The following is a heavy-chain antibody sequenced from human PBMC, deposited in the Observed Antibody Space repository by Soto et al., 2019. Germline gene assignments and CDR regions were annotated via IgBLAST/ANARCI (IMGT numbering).Heavy chain of an antibody. D-gene: IGHD3-10*01. CDR2: IYYSGST. CDR1: GGSISSSSYY. Sequence: QLQLQESGPGLVKPSETLSLTCTVSGGSISSSSYYWGWIRQPPGKGLEWIGSIYYSGSTYDNPSVNSRVTMSVATSTNQFSLRLSYVTAADSAVDYCAGHQRGFGELLERFDPWGEGTLGTVSS. V-gene: IGHV4-39*01. J-gene: IGHJ5*02. CDR3: AGHQRGFGELLERFDP.